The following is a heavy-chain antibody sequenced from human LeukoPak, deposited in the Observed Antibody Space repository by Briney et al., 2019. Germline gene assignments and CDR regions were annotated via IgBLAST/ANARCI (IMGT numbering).Heavy chain of an antibody. CDR1: GFTFSSYE. CDR2: MSSSGSTI. D-gene: IGHD3-9*01. Sequence: RPGGSLRLSCAVSGFTFSSYEMNWVRQAPGKGVEWVSYMSSSGSTIYYADSVKGRFTISRDKAKNSLYRQMNRLCAEDPPLYYSARDAPYYEILPGYYRGYYFDYWGQGTLVTVSS. CDR3: ARDAPYYEILPGYYRGYYFDY. V-gene: IGHV3-48*03. J-gene: IGHJ4*02.